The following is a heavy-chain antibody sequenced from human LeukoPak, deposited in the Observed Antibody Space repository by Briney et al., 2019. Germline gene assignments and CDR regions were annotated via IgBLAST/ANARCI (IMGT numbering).Heavy chain of an antibody. CDR2: ISSSSDYI. D-gene: IGHD1-7*01. J-gene: IGHJ4*02. CDR3: ARDIAGRELLDY. Sequence: PGGSLRLSCAAPGITFRDYRMNRGRQAPGKGLELGSSISSSSDYIYYADSLKGRFTISRDNARNSLYLQMSSLRAEDTAVYYCARDIAGRELLDYWGQGTLVTVSS. CDR1: GITFRDYR. V-gene: IGHV3-21*01.